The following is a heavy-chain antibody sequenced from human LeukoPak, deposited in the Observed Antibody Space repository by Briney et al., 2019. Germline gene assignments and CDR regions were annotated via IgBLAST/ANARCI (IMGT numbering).Heavy chain of an antibody. CDR2: MSPNSGNT. J-gene: IGHJ3*02. CDR3: ARAPGWSSAFDI. CDR1: GYTFTSYD. V-gene: IGHV1-8*01. Sequence: ASVKVSCKASGYTFTSYDINWVRQATGQGLEWMGWMSPNSGNTGYAQKFQGRVTMTRNTSISTAYMELSSLRSEDTAVYYCARAPGWSSAFDIWGQGTMVTVSS. D-gene: IGHD6-19*01.